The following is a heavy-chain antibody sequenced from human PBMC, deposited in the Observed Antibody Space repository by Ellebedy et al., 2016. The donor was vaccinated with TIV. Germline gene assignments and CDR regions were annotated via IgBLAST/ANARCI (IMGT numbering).Heavy chain of an antibody. CDR2: ISTSGSTI. D-gene: IGHD2-21*01. V-gene: IGHV3-11*04. CDR1: GFTFSDYW. Sequence: GESLKISXAASGFTFSDYWMNWVRQAPGKGLEWVSYISTSGSTIYYADSVKGRFTISRDNAKNSLYVQMNSLRAEDTAVYYCARAAHFYSYGLDVWGQGTTVTVSS. J-gene: IGHJ6*02. CDR3: ARAAHFYSYGLDV.